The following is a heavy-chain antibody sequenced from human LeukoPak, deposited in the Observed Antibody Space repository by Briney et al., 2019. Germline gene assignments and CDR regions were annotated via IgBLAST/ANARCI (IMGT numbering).Heavy chain of an antibody. Sequence: SVKVSCKASGGTFSSYAISWVRRAPGQGLEWMGGIIPIFGTANYAQKFQGRVTITADESTSTAYMELSSLRPEDTAVYYCARNGLTPYSSSSPYDYWGQGTLVTVSS. V-gene: IGHV1-69*13. CDR3: ARNGLTPYSSSSPYDY. CDR1: GGTFSSYA. J-gene: IGHJ4*02. D-gene: IGHD6-6*01. CDR2: IIPIFGTA.